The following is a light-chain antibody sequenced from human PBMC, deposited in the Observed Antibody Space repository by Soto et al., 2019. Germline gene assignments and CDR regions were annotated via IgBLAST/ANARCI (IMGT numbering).Light chain of an antibody. J-gene: IGKJ1*01. V-gene: IGKV3-15*01. CDR3: QQYIDWPPGT. CDR1: QSGSSS. Sequence: EIVVTQSPATPSVSPGERVTLSCRASQSGSSSLDWYQQRSGQAPRLLIYDTSTEAAGISARFSGSGSGTEFTLTISSLQSEDFAVYYCQQYIDWPPGTSGQGTAVEIK. CDR2: DTS.